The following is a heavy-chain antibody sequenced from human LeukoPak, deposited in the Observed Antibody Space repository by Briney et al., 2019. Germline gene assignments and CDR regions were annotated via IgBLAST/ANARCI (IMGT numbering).Heavy chain of an antibody. CDR1: GGSFSTYY. J-gene: IGHJ4*02. D-gene: IGHD6-19*01. V-gene: IGHV4-34*01. CDR2: INHSGST. Sequence: SETLSLTCSVYGGSFSTYYWSWIHQPPGKGLEWVGEINHSGSTNYNPSLKSRVTISIDTSKNQFSLKLTSVTAADTAVYYCARQAFSSGWYSNYWGQGTLVTVSS. CDR3: ARQAFSSGWYSNY.